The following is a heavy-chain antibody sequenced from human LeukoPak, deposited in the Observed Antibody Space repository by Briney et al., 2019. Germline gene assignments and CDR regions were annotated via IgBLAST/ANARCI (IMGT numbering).Heavy chain of an antibody. Sequence: GGSLRLSCAASGFTFSDYYMSWIRQAPGKGLEWVSYISSSGSTVYYADSVKGRFTISRDNAKNSLYLQMNSLRAEDTAVYYCASDSNYGFFGYWGQGTLVTVSS. CDR3: ASDSNYGFFGY. CDR2: ISSSGSTV. D-gene: IGHD4-11*01. V-gene: IGHV3-11*01. J-gene: IGHJ4*02. CDR1: GFTFSDYY.